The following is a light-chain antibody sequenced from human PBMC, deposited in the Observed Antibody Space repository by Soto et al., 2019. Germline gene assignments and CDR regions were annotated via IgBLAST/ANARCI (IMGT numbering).Light chain of an antibody. CDR3: NSYVASSVV. CDR1: SSDVGGHNY. Sequence: QSVLTQPASVTGSPGQSITIACSGTSSDVGGHNYVSWYQHHPGKAPKLLIYEVNNRPSGVSDRFSGSKSGNTASLTISGLQTEDEADYYCNSYVASSVVFGGGTKVTVL. J-gene: IGLJ2*01. V-gene: IGLV2-14*01. CDR2: EVN.